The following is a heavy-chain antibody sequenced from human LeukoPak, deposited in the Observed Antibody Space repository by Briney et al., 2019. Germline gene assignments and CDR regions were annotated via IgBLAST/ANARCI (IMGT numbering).Heavy chain of an antibody. J-gene: IGHJ4*02. V-gene: IGHV3-74*01. D-gene: IGHD1-1*01. CDR2: INDDGTYT. Sequence: PGGSLRPSCASPGFTSNTYWMHLVRQAPGKGPVLVPRINDDGTYTVYADSVKGRFTISRDNDENKLYLQMNSLRADDTAVYYCGREILEPGKTLEHWGQGTLVTVSS. CDR1: GFTSNTYW. CDR3: GREILEPGKTLEH.